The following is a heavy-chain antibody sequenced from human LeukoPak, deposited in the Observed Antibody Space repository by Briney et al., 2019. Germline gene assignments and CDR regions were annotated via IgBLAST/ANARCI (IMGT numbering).Heavy chain of an antibody. CDR3: ARDFKKVVYGVGISNYYYYMDV. D-gene: IGHD2-8*02. CDR1: GFTFSSYS. J-gene: IGHJ6*03. Sequence: GGSLRLSCAASGFTFSSYSFNWVRQAPGKGLEWVSFISGSSSTIYYADSVKGRFTISRDNADNSLYLDMSSLGAEDTARYYCARDFKKVVYGVGISNYYYYMDVWGKGTPVTVSS. CDR2: ISGSSSTI. V-gene: IGHV3-48*01.